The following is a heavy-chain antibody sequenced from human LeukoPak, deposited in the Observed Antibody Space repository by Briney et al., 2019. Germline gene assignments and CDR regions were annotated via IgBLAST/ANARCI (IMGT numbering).Heavy chain of an antibody. CDR1: AGSISDYS. Sequence: SETLSLTCTVSAGSISDYSWSWIRQPPGKGLEWIGYIYYSGSTNYNPSLKSRVTISLDTSKNQFSLKLSSVTAADTAVYSCARDTIVGATNWFAPWGQGTLVTVSS. CDR3: ARDTIVGATNWFAP. D-gene: IGHD1-26*01. V-gene: IGHV4-59*01. CDR2: IYYSGST. J-gene: IGHJ5*02.